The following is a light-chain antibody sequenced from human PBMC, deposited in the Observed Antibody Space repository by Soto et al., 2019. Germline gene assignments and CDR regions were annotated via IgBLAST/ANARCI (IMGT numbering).Light chain of an antibody. CDR2: EVS. V-gene: IGLV2-14*01. CDR1: SSDIGGYNY. J-gene: IGLJ2*01. Sequence: QSALTQPASVSGYPGQSIAIACIGTSSDIGGYNYVSWYQQHPGKAPKVIIYEVSNRPSGVSNRFSGSKSANTASLTISGLQADDEADYYCSSYTGTNTFMIFGGGTKLTVL. CDR3: SSYTGTNTFMI.